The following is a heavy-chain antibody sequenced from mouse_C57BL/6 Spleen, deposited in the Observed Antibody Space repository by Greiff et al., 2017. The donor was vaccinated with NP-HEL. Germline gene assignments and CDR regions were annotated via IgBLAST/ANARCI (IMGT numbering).Heavy chain of an antibody. CDR1: GFTFSDYY. D-gene: IGHD2-5*01. J-gene: IGHJ4*01. CDR3: AREKDSNYVMDY. V-gene: IGHV5-16*01. CDR2: INYDGSST. Sequence: EVMLVESEGGLVQPGSSMKLSCTASGFTFSDYYMAWVRQVPEKGLEWVANINYDGSSTYYLDSLKSRFIISRDNAKNILYLQMSSLKSEDTATYYCAREKDSNYVMDYWGQGTSVTVSS.